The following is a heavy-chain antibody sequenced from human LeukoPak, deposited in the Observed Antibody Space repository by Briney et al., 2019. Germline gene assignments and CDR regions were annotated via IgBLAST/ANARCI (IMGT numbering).Heavy chain of an antibody. V-gene: IGHV4-34*01. D-gene: IGHD2-8*01. J-gene: IGHJ4*02. Sequence: PSETLSLTCAVYGGSFSGYCWSWIRQPPGKGLEWIGEINHSGSTNYNPSLKSRVTISVDTSKNQFSLKLSSVTAADTAVYYCARGRIVVLMVYARNTYYFDYWGQGTLVTVSS. CDR1: GGSFSGYC. CDR2: INHSGST. CDR3: ARGRIVVLMVYARNTYYFDY.